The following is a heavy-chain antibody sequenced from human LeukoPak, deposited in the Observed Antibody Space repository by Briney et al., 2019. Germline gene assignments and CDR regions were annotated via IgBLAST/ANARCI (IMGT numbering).Heavy chain of an antibody. CDR3: ARAGYYGSDPDY. Sequence: GGSLRLSCAASGINFSDSEMNWVRQAPGKGLEWVSYISSSGTTIYYADSVKGRFTISRDNAKNSLYLQMNSLRAEDTAVYYCARAGYYGSDPDYWGQGTLVTVSS. J-gene: IGHJ4*02. CDR2: ISSSGTTI. V-gene: IGHV3-48*03. CDR1: GINFSDSE. D-gene: IGHD3-10*01.